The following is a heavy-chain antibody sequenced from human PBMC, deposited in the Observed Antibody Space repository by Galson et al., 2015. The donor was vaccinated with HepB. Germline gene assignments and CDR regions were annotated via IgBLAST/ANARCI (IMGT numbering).Heavy chain of an antibody. D-gene: IGHD6-19*01. J-gene: IGHJ4*02. CDR1: GFTFDDYG. CDR3: ARVDDHSSGWYGNFDY. Sequence: SLRLSCAASGFTFDDYGMSWVRQAPGKGLEWVSGINWNGGSTGYADSVKGRFTISRDNAKNSLYLQMNSLRAEDTALYYCARVDDHSSGWYGNFDYWGQGTLVTVSS. CDR2: INWNGGST. V-gene: IGHV3-20*04.